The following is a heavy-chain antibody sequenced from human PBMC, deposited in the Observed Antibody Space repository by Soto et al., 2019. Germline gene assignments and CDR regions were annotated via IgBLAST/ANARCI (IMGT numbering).Heavy chain of an antibody. CDR1: GGSISSYY. Sequence: PSETLXLTFTVSGGSISSYYWSWIRQPPGKGLEWIGYIYYSGSTYYNPSLKSRVTISVDTSKNQFSLKLSSVTAADTAVYYCARHEGNYRDYLHAYCGQGTLVTVSS. D-gene: IGHD4-17*01. V-gene: IGHV4-59*04. CDR2: IYYSGST. CDR3: ARHEGNYRDYLHAY. J-gene: IGHJ4*02.